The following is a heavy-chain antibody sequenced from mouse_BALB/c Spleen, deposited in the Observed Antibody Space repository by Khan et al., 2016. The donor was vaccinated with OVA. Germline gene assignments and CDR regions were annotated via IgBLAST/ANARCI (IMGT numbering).Heavy chain of an antibody. V-gene: IGHV1-4*01. D-gene: IGHD2-14*01. CDR3: VRDGAYHRNDGWFAY. J-gene: IGHJ3*01. CDR1: GSTFTSYT. Sequence: QVQLKQSGAELARPGASVKMSCKASGSTFTSYTIHWIKKRPGRGLEWIGYINPSNGYTNYNQKFKDKATLTTDKSSTPAYLQLSSLTSADSAVYNCVRDGAYHRNDGWFAYWGQGTLVTVSA. CDR2: INPSNGYT.